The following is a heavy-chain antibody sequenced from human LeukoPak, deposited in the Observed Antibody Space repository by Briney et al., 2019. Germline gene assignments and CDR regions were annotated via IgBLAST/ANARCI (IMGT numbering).Heavy chain of an antibody. CDR2: ISYDGSNK. CDR1: GFTFTNYG. V-gene: IGHV3-30*18. Sequence: PGGSLRLSCAASGFTFTNYGIHWVRQAPGKGLEWVAVISYDGSNKYYADSVKGRFTISRDNSKNTLYLQMDSLRAEDTAVYYCAKGPGGRLRYFDWYLPDYGMDVWGQGTTVTVSS. CDR3: AKGPGGRLRYFDWYLPDYGMDV. J-gene: IGHJ6*02. D-gene: IGHD3-9*01.